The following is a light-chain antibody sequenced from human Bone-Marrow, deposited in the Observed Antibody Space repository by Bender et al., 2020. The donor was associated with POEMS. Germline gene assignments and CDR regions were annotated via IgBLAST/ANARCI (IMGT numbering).Light chain of an antibody. CDR3: SSYAGSNNYV. J-gene: IGLJ1*01. Sequence: QSALTQPASVSGSPGQSITISCTGTSSDVVTYNVVSWYQQHPGKAPNLILYEGSKRPSGVSKRFSGSKSGNTASLTISGLQAEDEADYYCSSYAGSNNYVFGIGTKVTVL. CDR2: EGS. V-gene: IGLV2-23*01. CDR1: SSDVVTYNV.